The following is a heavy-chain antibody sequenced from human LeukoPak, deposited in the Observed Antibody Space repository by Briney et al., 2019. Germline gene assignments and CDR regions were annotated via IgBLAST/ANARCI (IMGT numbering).Heavy chain of an antibody. D-gene: IGHD3-10*01. Sequence: GASVKVSCKASGYTFSTYGITWVRQAPGQGLEWMGWINTYNGNTNYAQKLQGRVTMTTDTSTSTAYMELRSLRSDDTAVYYCARDGSGRPMDVWGQGTTVTVSS. CDR3: ARDGSGRPMDV. V-gene: IGHV1-18*01. J-gene: IGHJ6*02. CDR1: GYTFSTYG. CDR2: INTYNGNT.